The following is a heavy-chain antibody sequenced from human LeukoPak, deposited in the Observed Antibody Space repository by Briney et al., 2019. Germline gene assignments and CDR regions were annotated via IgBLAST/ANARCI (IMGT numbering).Heavy chain of an antibody. CDR3: ARLSSSSPFSAYYYMDV. D-gene: IGHD6-6*01. CDR2: IYYSGST. J-gene: IGHJ6*03. V-gene: IGHV4-59*01. CDR1: GGSISSYY. Sequence: SETLSLTCTVSGGSISSYYWSWIRQPPGKGLEWIGYIYYSGSTNYNPSLKSRVTISVDTSKNQFSLKLSSVTAADTAVYYCARLSSSSPFSAYYYMDVWGKGTTVTVSS.